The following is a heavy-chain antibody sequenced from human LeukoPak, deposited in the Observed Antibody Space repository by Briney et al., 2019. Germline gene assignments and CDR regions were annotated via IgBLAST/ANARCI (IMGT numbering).Heavy chain of an antibody. CDR2: ISGSGSNT. J-gene: IGHJ3*02. CDR1: GFTFSEYA. D-gene: IGHD2-21*02. Sequence: GGSLRLSCAASGFTFSEYAMSWVRQAPGKGLEWVSGISGSGSNTNYADSVKGRFTISRDNSKNTLYLQMNSLRAEDTAVYYCAKVEARYGDFDAFDIWGQGTMVTVSS. CDR3: AKVEARYGDFDAFDI. V-gene: IGHV3-23*01.